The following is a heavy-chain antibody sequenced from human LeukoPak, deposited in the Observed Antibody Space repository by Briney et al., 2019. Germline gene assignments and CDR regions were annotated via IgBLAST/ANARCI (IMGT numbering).Heavy chain of an antibody. D-gene: IGHD3-22*01. Sequence: SETLSLTCTVSGGSISSGDYYWSWIRQPPGKGLEWIGYIYYSGSTYYNPSLKSRVTISVDTSKNQFSLKLSSVTAADTAVYYCARAGSDYYDSSGYYYFDYWAQGTLVTVSS. CDR3: ARAGSDYYDSSGYYYFDY. V-gene: IGHV4-30-4*01. CDR2: IYYSGST. J-gene: IGHJ4*02. CDR1: GGSISSGDYY.